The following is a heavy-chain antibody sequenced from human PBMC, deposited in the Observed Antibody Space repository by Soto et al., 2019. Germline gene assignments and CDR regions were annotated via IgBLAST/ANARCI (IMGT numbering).Heavy chain of an antibody. CDR3: GKDVQRYSSGSLDY. D-gene: IGHD6-19*01. Sequence: EVQVLESGGGLVQPGGSLRLSCAASGFTFSRYAMGWVRQAPGKGLEWVSGISDSSGSTNYADSVKGRFTISRDNSKNTLYLQMNSLRAEDAAVYYCGKDVQRYSSGSLDYWGQGTLVTVSS. J-gene: IGHJ4*02. CDR2: ISDSSGST. CDR1: GFTFSRYA. V-gene: IGHV3-23*01.